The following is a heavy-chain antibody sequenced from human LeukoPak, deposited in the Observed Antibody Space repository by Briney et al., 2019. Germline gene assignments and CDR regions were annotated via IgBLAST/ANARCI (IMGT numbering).Heavy chain of an antibody. CDR2: IGSSDSTI. J-gene: IGHJ4*02. D-gene: IGHD5-18*01. CDR1: GFTFSSYE. V-gene: IGHV3-48*03. Sequence: GGSLRLSCAASGFTFSSYEMNWVRQAPGKGLEWVSYIGSSDSTIFYADSVKGRFTISRDNAKNSLYLQMNSLRAEDTAVYYCARGGYSYGYHYWGQGTLVTVSS. CDR3: ARGGYSYGYHY.